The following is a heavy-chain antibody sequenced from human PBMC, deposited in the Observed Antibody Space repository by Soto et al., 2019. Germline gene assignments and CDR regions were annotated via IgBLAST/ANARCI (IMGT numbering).Heavy chain of an antibody. V-gene: IGHV1-3*01. Sequence: ASVKGSCKASGYTFTKYVIHWVRQAAGQRLEWMGWINAGRGNTKYSQKFQGRVTITRDTSASKAYMERRSLRSEDTAVYYCASDRGWTTVVTEGYFFLIWGPGTMATF. CDR2: INAGRGNT. J-gene: IGHJ3*02. D-gene: IGHD4-17*01. CDR1: GYTFTKYV. CDR3: ASDRGWTTVVTEGYFFLI.